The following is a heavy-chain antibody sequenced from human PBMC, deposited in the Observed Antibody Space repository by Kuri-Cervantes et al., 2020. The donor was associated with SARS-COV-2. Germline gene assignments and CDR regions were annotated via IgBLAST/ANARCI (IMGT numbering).Heavy chain of an antibody. D-gene: IGHD2-15*01. Sequence: SETLSLTCTVSGGSTSSYYWSWIRQPAGKGLEWIGRFYTSGSTNYNPSLKSRVTMSVDTSKNQFSLKLSSVTAADTAVYYCARRVASAQESNWFDPWGQGTPVTVSS. CDR3: ARRVASAQESNWFDP. V-gene: IGHV4-4*07. CDR1: GGSTSSYY. J-gene: IGHJ5*02. CDR2: FYTSGST.